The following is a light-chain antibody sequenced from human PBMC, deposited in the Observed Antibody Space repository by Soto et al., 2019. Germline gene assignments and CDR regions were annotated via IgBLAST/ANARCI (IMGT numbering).Light chain of an antibody. CDR2: DVS. CDR3: SSYTSSSTLYV. Sequence: QSALTQPASVSGSPGQSITISCTGTSSDVGGYNYVSWYQQHPGKAPKLMIYDVSNRPSGVSNRFSGYKSGTTASLTISVLQAEDEADYYCSSYTSSSTLYVFGTGTKLTVL. J-gene: IGLJ1*01. CDR1: SSDVGGYNY. V-gene: IGLV2-14*01.